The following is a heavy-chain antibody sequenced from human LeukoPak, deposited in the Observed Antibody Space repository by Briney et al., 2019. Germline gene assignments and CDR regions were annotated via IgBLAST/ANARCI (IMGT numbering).Heavy chain of an antibody. D-gene: IGHD2-21*02. Sequence: GGALRLSCTASGFTFGDYAMSWVRQAPGKGLEWVGFIRRKACGGTTEYAASVPGRFTIARDNSKSIAYLQMNSLKTEDTAVYYCSSSRTVTADYWGQGTLVTVSS. J-gene: IGHJ4*02. CDR3: SSSRTVTADY. CDR1: GFTFGDYA. V-gene: IGHV3-49*04. CDR2: IRRKACGGTT.